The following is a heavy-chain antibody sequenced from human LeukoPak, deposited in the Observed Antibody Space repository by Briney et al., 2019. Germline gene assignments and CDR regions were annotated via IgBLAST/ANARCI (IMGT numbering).Heavy chain of an antibody. V-gene: IGHV4-59*08. D-gene: IGHD1-1*01. J-gene: IGHJ4*02. CDR1: GGSISSYY. CDR2: IYYSGST. CDR3: ARGVEDYFDY. Sequence: PSETLSLTCTVSGGSISSYYWSWIRQPPGKGLEWIGYIYYSGSTNYNPSLKSRVTISVDTSKTQFSLKLSSVTAADTAVYYCARGVEDYFDYWGQGTLVTVSS.